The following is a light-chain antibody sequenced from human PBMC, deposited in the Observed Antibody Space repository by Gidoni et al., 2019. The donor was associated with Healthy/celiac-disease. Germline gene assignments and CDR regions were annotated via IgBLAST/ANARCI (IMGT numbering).Light chain of an antibody. CDR2: AAS. CDR1: QGISSY. Sequence: DIQLTQSPSFLSASVGDRVTITCRASQGISSYLAWYQQKPGKAPKLPIYAASTLQSGVPSRFSGSGSGTEFTLTISSLQPEDFATYYCQQLNSYSTFGQGTRLEIK. J-gene: IGKJ5*01. CDR3: QQLNSYST. V-gene: IGKV1-9*01.